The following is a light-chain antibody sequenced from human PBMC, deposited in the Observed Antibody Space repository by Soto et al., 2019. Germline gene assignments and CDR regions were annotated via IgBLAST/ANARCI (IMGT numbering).Light chain of an antibody. CDR1: SSNIGSNY. J-gene: IGLJ3*02. V-gene: IGLV1-47*02. CDR2: SNN. CDR3: ATWDDSLSGRV. Sequence: QSVLTQPPSASGTPGQRVTISCSGSSSNIGSNYVYWYQHLPGAAPKLLIYSNNQRASGVPDRFSGSKSGTSASLAISGLRSEDEADYYCATWDDSLSGRVFGGGTKLTVL.